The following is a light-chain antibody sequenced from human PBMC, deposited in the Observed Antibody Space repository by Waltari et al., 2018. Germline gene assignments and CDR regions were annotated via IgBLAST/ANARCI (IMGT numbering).Light chain of an antibody. Sequence: QSALTQPASVSGSPGQSITISCTGTSSDVGGYNYVSWNQQHPGKAPKLMIYDVSKRPSGVSNRFSGSKSGNTASLTISGLQAEDEADYYCSSYTSSSTRVFGGGTKLTVL. J-gene: IGLJ3*02. CDR3: SSYTSSSTRV. CDR2: DVS. CDR1: SSDVGGYNY. V-gene: IGLV2-14*03.